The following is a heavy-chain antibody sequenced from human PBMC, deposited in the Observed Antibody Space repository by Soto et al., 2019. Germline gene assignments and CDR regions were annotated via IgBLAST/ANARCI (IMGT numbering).Heavy chain of an antibody. V-gene: IGHV4-61*01. CDR3: ARDGHGMDV. CDR2: IFFTGIT. CDR1: GGSVPTGSYN. J-gene: IGHJ6*02. Sequence: QVQLQESGPGLVRPSEPLSLTCTVSGGSVPTGSYNWSWIRRPPGKGLEWIGNIFFTGITHYNPSLNNRVTMSVDTSKNQFSLTVTSVTAADTAVYYCARDGHGMDVWGQGTTVTVAS.